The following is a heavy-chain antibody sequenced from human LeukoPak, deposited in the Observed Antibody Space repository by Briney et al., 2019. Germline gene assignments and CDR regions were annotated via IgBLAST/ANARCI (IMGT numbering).Heavy chain of an antibody. V-gene: IGHV3-7*01. D-gene: IGHD2-2*01. CDR2: IKQDGSEK. Sequence: GGSLRLSCAASGFIFSSYWMSWVRQAPGKGLEWVANIKQDGSEKYYVDSVKGRFTISRDNAKNSLYLQMNSLRAEDTAVYYCAREKYGVDAFDIWGQGTMVTVSS. CDR1: GFIFSSYW. J-gene: IGHJ3*02. CDR3: AREKYGVDAFDI.